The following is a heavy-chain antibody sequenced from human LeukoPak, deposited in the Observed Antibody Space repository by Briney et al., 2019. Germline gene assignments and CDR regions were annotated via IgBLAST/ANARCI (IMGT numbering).Heavy chain of an antibody. D-gene: IGHD3-10*01. Sequence: ASVKVSCKASGYTFTSYYMHWVRQAPGQGLEWMGIINPSGGSTTYAQRFQGRVTTTRDTSTSIVYMELSSLRSEDTAVYYCARVYGSGSYYYNWFDPWGQGTLVTVSS. J-gene: IGHJ5*02. V-gene: IGHV1-46*01. CDR1: GYTFTSYY. CDR3: ARVYGSGSYYYNWFDP. CDR2: INPSGGST.